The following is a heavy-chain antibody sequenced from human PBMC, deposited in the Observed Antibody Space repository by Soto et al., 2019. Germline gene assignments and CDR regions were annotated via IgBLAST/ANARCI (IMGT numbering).Heavy chain of an antibody. D-gene: IGHD1-1*01. J-gene: IGHJ4*02. CDR2: IYHSGST. V-gene: IGHV4-30-2*02. CDR3: ARTLPNRQLFDS. Sequence: SETLSLTCTVSGGSISSGGYSWSWIRQPPGKGLEWIGEIYHSGSTNYNPSLKSRVTISVDKSKNQFSLRLASVTAADTAVYYCARTLPNRQLFDSWSQGTLVTVSS. CDR1: GGSISSGGYS.